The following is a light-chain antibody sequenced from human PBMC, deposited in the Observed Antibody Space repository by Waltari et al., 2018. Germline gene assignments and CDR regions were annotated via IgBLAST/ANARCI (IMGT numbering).Light chain of an antibody. J-gene: IGKJ4*01. Sequence: PPSCRASESVINSLAWYQQRPGQAPRLLFYDASTRATGVPARFSGGGSGTEFTLTISSLQSEDFAVYYCQQYKKWPPLTFGGGTKVEIK. V-gene: IGKV3-15*01. CDR2: DAS. CDR1: ESVINS. CDR3: QQYKKWPPLT.